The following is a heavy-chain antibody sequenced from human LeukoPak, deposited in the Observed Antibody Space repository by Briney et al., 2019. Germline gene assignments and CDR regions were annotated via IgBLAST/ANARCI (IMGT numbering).Heavy chain of an antibody. V-gene: IGHV3-30*02. D-gene: IGHD3-3*01. CDR1: GFTFSSYG. J-gene: IGHJ4*02. Sequence: GGSLRLSCAASGFTFSSYGMHWVRQAPGKGLEWVAFIRYDGSNKYYADSVKGRFTISRANSKNTLYLQMNSLRAEDTAVYYCAKGGYYDFWCGYPTEYYFDYWGQGTLVTVSS. CDR2: IRYDGSNK. CDR3: AKGGYYDFWCGYPTEYYFDY.